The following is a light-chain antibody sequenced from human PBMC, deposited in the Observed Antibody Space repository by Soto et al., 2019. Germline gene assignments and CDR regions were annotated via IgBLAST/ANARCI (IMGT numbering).Light chain of an antibody. J-gene: IGKJ2*01. CDR1: QIIRSY. CDR2: AAS. CDR3: QPSYSTPYT. V-gene: IGKV1-39*01. Sequence: DIQMTQSPSSLSASVGDRVTITCRASQIIRSYLNWYQQKPGKAPKLLRYAASSVQSGVPSRFSGSGSGTDFTLTSSSLQPEDFATYYCQPSYSTPYTVGQRTKLEIK.